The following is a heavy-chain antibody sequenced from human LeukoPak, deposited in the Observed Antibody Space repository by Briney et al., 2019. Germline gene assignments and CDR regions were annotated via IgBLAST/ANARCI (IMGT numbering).Heavy chain of an antibody. CDR1: GVSISNYY. V-gene: IGHV4-4*07. CDR3: AGEGDAPRWLDP. CDR2: INTSRSS. Sequence: SETLSLTCTVSGVSISNYYWTWLRQPAGKGLEWIARINTSRSSNYSPSLRRRLTMSVDTSKNQISLNLSSVTAADTAVYYCAGEGDAPRWLDPWGQGTLVTVSS. J-gene: IGHJ5*02.